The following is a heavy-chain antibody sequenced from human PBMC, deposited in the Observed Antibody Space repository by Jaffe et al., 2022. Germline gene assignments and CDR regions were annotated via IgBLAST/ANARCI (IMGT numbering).Heavy chain of an antibody. CDR3: ARHGGEYYDTSNSYYHVFDY. CDR1: RYSISNGYY. J-gene: IGHJ4*02. Sequence: QVQLQESGPGLVRPSETLSLTCAVSRYSISNGYYWGWIRQPPGKGLEWIGTIYVSGSTYYNPSLKSRVTISVDTSNNQFSLKLTSVTAADTAVYYCARHGGEYYDTSNSYYHVFDYWGQGTLVTVSS. V-gene: IGHV4-38-2*01. D-gene: IGHD3-22*01. CDR2: IYVSGST.